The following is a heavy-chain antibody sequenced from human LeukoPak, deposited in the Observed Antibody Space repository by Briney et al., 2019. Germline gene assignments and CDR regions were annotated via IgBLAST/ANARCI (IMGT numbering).Heavy chain of an antibody. V-gene: IGHV3-23*01. Sequence: GGSLRLSCAVSGYTFSSYAMSWVRQAPGKGLEWVSAISGSGGSTYYADSVKGRFTISRDNSKNTLYLQMNSLRAEDTAVYYCVWFGEFFDYWGQGTLVTVSS. CDR1: GYTFSSYA. CDR2: ISGSGGST. J-gene: IGHJ4*02. D-gene: IGHD3-10*01. CDR3: VWFGEFFDY.